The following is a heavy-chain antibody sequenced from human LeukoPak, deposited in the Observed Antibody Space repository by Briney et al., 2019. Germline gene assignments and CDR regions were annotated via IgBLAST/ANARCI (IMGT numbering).Heavy chain of an antibody. CDR1: GFPFDDFA. CDR2: IRSKAFGGTT. V-gene: IGHV3-49*04. J-gene: IGHJ4*02. CDR3: TGDGDY. Sequence: PGGSLRLSCTASGFPFDDFAMSWVRQAPGKGLEWVSFIRSKAFGGTTEYAASVKGRFTISRDDSKSIAYLQVNSLKTEDTAVYYCTGDGDYWSQGTLVTVSP.